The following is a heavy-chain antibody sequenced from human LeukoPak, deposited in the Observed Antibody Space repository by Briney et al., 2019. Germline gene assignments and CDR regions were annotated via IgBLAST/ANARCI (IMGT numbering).Heavy chain of an antibody. CDR2: INADDGRA. CDR3: ARGVYDSSGYYFQN. J-gene: IGHJ1*01. V-gene: IGHV3-23*01. CDR1: GFTFSTYA. Sequence: GSLRLSCAASGFTFSTYAMSWVRQAPGKGLEWVSGINADDGRAYYADSVKGRFTISRDNSKNTLDLQMNSLRAEDTAVYYCARGVYDSSGYYFQNWGQGTLVTVSS. D-gene: IGHD3-22*01.